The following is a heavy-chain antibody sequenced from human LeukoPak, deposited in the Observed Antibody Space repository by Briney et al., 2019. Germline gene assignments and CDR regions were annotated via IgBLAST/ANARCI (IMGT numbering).Heavy chain of an antibody. Sequence: SETLSLTCTVSGGSISSYYWSWIRQPPGKGLEWIGYIYYSGSTNCNPSLKSRVTISVDTSKNQFSLKLSSVTAADTAVYYCARGGYYDSSGYHDAFDIWGQGTMVTVSS. J-gene: IGHJ3*02. D-gene: IGHD3-22*01. CDR1: GGSISSYY. V-gene: IGHV4-59*01. CDR3: ARGGYYDSSGYHDAFDI. CDR2: IYYSGST.